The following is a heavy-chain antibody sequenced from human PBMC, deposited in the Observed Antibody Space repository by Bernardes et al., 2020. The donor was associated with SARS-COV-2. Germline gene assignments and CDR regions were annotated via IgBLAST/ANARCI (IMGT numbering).Heavy chain of an antibody. CDR2: IYTSGST. Sequence: SETLSLTCTVSGGAISSSNYYWGWIRQPAGKGLEWIGRIYTSGSTNYNPSLKSRVTMSVDTYKNQFSLKLSSVTAADTAVYYCARDKGQLWGRYYYGMDVWGQGTKVTVSS. D-gene: IGHD5-18*01. CDR3: ARDKGQLWGRYYYGMDV. V-gene: IGHV4-61*02. J-gene: IGHJ6*02. CDR1: GGAISSSNYY.